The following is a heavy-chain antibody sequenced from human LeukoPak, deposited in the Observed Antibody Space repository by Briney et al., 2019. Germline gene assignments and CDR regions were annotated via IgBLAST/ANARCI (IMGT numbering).Heavy chain of an antibody. V-gene: IGHV3-23*01. CDR2: ISGSGGST. CDR3: AKGTDYGGNSYFDY. CDR1: GFTFSSYA. D-gene: IGHD4-23*01. J-gene: IGHJ4*02. Sequence: GGSLRLSCAASGFTFSSYAMSWVRQAAGKGLEWVSAISGSGGSTYYADSVKGRFTISRDNSKNTLYLQMNSLRAEDTAVYYCAKGTDYGGNSYFDYWGQGTLVTVSS.